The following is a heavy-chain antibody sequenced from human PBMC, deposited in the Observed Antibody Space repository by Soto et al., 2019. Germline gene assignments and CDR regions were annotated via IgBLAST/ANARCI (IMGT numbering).Heavy chain of an antibody. J-gene: IGHJ4*02. CDR2: IYYSGST. D-gene: IGHD3-22*01. Sequence: QVQLQESGPGLVKPSQTLSLTCTVSGGSISSGGYYWSWIRQHPGKGLEWIGYIYYSGSTYYNPSLKSRVTIAVDTSKNQFSLKLSSVTAADTAVYYCARDSSGYYLLDYWGQGTLVTVSS. CDR3: ARDSSGYYLLDY. V-gene: IGHV4-31*03. CDR1: GGSISSGGYY.